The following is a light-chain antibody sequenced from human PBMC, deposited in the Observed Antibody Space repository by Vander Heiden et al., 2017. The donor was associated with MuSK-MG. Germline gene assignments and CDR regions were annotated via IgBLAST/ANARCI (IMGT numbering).Light chain of an antibody. CDR3: QQDDNHPHV. CDR2: DAS. J-gene: IGKJ3*01. CDR1: QDISNY. Sequence: DIQMTQSPSSLSASVGDRVTITCQASQDISNYLNWYQQKPGKAPKLLIYDASNLETGVPSRFSGSGSGTDFTFTISSLQPEDIATYYCQQDDNHPHVFGHGTKVDIK. V-gene: IGKV1-33*01.